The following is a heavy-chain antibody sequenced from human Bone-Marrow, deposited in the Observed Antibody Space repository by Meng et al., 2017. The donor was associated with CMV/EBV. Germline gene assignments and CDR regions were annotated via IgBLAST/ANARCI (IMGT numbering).Heavy chain of an antibody. Sequence: SETLSLTCAVYGGSFSGYYWSWIRQPPGKGLEWIGEINHSGSTNYNPSLKSRVTISVDTSKNQFSLKLSSVTAEDTAVYYCTRHGGYDSSGYYVHWGQGTLVTVSS. J-gene: IGHJ4*02. CDR3: TRHGGYDSSGYYVH. D-gene: IGHD3-22*01. CDR2: INHSGST. V-gene: IGHV4-34*01. CDR1: GGSFSGYY.